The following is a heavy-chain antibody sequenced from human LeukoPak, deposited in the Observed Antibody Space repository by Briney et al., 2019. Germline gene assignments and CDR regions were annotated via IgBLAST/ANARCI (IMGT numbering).Heavy chain of an antibody. D-gene: IGHD3-10*01. Sequence: PGGSLRLSCAASGFTFSSYSMNWVRQAPGKGLEWVSSISGSSSYIYYADSMKGRFTISRDNAKNTLYLQMNSLRAEDTAVYYCARGPMVRTNLFDYWGQGTLVTVSS. CDR3: ARGPMVRTNLFDY. V-gene: IGHV3-21*01. CDR1: GFTFSSYS. CDR2: ISGSSSYI. J-gene: IGHJ4*02.